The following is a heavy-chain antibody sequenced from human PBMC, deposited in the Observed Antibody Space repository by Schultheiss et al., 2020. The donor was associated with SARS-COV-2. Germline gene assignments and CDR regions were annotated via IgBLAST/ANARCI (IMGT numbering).Heavy chain of an antibody. CDR1: GFTFSSYA. Sequence: GSLRLSCAASGFTFSSYAMHWVRQAPGKGLEWVAVIYSGGSTYYADSVKGRFTISRDNSKNTLYLQMNSLRAEDTAVYYCAKDQTYDYWGQGTLVTVSS. CDR2: IYSGGST. V-gene: IGHV3-23*03. J-gene: IGHJ4*02. CDR3: AKDQTYDY.